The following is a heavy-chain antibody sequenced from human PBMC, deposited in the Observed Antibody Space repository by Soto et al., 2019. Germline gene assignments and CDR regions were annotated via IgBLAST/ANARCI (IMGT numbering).Heavy chain of an antibody. CDR1: GFTFTNYV. CDR3: AKDPVKYNWKNGGGGGFDH. Sequence: EVQLLESGGRLIQPGGSLRLSCAASGFTFTNYVMSWVRQAPGKGLEWVSAVSGSGASTYYGDSVKGRFTTSRDNAKNPLFLHQNSRGVGDPAVYYWAKDPVKYNWKNGGGGGFDHWGLGTLVTVSS. V-gene: IGHV3-23*01. J-gene: IGHJ4*02. CDR2: VSGSGAST. D-gene: IGHD1-20*01.